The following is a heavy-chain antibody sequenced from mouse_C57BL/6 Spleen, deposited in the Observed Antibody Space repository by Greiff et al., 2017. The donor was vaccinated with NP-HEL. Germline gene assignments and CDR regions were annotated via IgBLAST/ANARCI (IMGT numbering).Heavy chain of an antibody. Sequence: QVHVKQSGAELVRPGASVTLSCKASGYTFTDYEMHWVKQTPVHGLEWIGAIDPETGGTAYNQKFKGKAILTADKSSSTAYMELRSLTSEDSAVYYCTRYPLISYFDYWGQGTTLTVSS. J-gene: IGHJ2*01. V-gene: IGHV1-15*01. CDR3: TRYPLISYFDY. CDR2: IDPETGGT. CDR1: GYTFTDYE.